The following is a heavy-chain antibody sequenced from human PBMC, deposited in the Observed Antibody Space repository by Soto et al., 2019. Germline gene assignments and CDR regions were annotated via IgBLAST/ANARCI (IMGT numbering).Heavy chain of an antibody. V-gene: IGHV1-3*01. CDR2: INAGNGNT. Sequence: AASVKVSCKASGYTFTNYATHCVRQAPGQRLEWMGWINAGNGNTKYSQKFQGRVTITRDTSASTAYMELSSLRSEDTAVYYCARVSGYYLPDYWGQGTLVTVSS. D-gene: IGHD5-12*01. J-gene: IGHJ4*02. CDR3: ARVSGYYLPDY. CDR1: GYTFTNYA.